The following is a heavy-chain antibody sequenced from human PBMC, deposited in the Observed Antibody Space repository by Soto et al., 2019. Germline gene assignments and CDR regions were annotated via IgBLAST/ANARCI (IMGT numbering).Heavy chain of an antibody. CDR2: IYYSGST. CDR1: GGSISIYY. Sequence: LSLTGTVSGGSISIYYWSWIRQPPVKGLEWIGYIYYSGSTNYNPSLKSRVTISVDTSKNQFSLKLSSVTAADTAVYYCARALGLVVPYFDYWGQGTLFTVSS. D-gene: IGHD2-2*01. CDR3: ARALGLVVPYFDY. V-gene: IGHV4-59*01. J-gene: IGHJ4*02.